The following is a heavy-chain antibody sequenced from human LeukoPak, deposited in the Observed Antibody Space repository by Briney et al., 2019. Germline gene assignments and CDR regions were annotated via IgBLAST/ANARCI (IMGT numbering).Heavy chain of an antibody. CDR3: ARGRGGNIVVVPAATYFDY. D-gene: IGHD2-2*01. CDR1: GYTFTGYY. Sequence: ASVKVSCKASGYTFTGYYMHWVRQAPGQGLEWMGWINPNSGGTNYAQKFQGRATMTRDTSISTAYMELSRLRSDDTAVYYCARGRGGNIVVVPAATYFDYWGQGTLVTVSS. CDR2: INPNSGGT. V-gene: IGHV1-2*02. J-gene: IGHJ4*02.